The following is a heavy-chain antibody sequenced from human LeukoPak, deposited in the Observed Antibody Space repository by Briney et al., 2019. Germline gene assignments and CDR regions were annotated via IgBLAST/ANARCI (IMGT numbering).Heavy chain of an antibody. J-gene: IGHJ4*02. V-gene: IGHV3-23*01. CDR2: ISGSGGST. Sequence: GGSLRLSCAASGFTFSNAWMSWVRQAPGKGLEWVSAISGSGGSTYYADSVKGRFTISRDNSKDTLYLEMHSLIREDTAVYYCARDLRGDYDFWSGRFPIDWGRGTLVTVPS. CDR1: GFTFSNAW. CDR3: ARDLRGDYDFWSGRFPID. D-gene: IGHD3-3*01.